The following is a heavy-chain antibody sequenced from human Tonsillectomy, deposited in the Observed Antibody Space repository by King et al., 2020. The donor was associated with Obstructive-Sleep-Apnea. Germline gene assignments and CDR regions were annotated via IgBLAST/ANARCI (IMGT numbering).Heavy chain of an antibody. V-gene: IGHV4-34*01. CDR2: INHSGST. CDR3: ARDLLRDTTMRPDGMDV. CDR1: GGSLSGYY. D-gene: IGHD5-18*01. J-gene: IGHJ6*02. Sequence: VQLQQWGAGLLKPSETLSLTCAVYGGSLSGYYWSWIRQPPGKGLEWIGEINHSGSTNYNPSLKSRVTISVDTSKNQVSLKLSSVTAADTAVYYCARDLLRDTTMRPDGMDVWGQGTTVTVSS.